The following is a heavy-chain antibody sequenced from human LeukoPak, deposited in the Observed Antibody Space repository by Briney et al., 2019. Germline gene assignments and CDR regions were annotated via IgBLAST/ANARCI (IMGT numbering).Heavy chain of an antibody. CDR2: INPNSGSS. J-gene: IGHJ4*02. CDR3: ARARVPIAVAGLCYFDY. CDR1: GYTFTDYY. V-gene: IGHV1-2*02. D-gene: IGHD6-19*01. Sequence: ASVKVSCKASGYTFTDYYMHWVRQAPGQGLEWMGWINPNSGSSHYAQKFQGRVTMTRDTSSNSAYMDLTRLKSDDTAVYYCARARVPIAVAGLCYFDYWGQGALVTVSS.